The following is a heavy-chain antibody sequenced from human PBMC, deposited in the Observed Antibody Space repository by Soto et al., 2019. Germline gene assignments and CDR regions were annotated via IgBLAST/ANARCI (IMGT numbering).Heavy chain of an antibody. J-gene: IGHJ5*02. CDR3: ARAFGSRNWFDP. Sequence: QVQLQESGPGLVKPSATLSLTCNVSGGFIDSFYWSWIRQPPGKGLEWIGYVDYLGSTKYNPSLESRLTISVDTSNNQFSLRLNSVTAADTATYYCARAFGSRNWFDPWGQGTLVTVSA. CDR1: GGFIDSFY. V-gene: IGHV4-59*01. CDR2: VDYLGST. D-gene: IGHD3-16*01.